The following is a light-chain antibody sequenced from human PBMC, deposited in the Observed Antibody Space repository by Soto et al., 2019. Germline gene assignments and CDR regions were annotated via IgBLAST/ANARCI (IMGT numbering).Light chain of an antibody. Sequence: QSALPQPASLSGSPGQSITISCTGTSSDVGGYNYVSWYQQHPGKAPKLMIYDVRNRPSGVSNRFSGSKSVNTASLTISGLQAEDEADYYCSSYTTISTYVFGTGTKVTVL. V-gene: IGLV2-14*01. CDR3: SSYTTISTYV. CDR2: DVR. CDR1: SSDVGGYNY. J-gene: IGLJ1*01.